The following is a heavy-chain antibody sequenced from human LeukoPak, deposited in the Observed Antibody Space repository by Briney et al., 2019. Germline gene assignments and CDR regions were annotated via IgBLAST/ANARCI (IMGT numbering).Heavy chain of an antibody. D-gene: IGHD6-13*01. V-gene: IGHV3-21*01. CDR2: ISRTRSYI. CDR1: GFTFSSYS. CDR3: ARDRAAAYGMDV. Sequence: PGGSLRLSCAASGFTFSSYSMNWVRQAAGEGMEWVSSISRTRSYIYYAASVKGRFTISRDNAKNSLYLQMNSLRAEDPAVYYCARDRAAAYGMDVWGQGTTVTVSS. J-gene: IGHJ6*01.